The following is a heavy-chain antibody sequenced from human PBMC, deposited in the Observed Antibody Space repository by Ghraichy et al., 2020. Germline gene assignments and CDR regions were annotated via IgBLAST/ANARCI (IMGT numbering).Heavy chain of an antibody. CDR2: ISSSSSYI. D-gene: IGHD3-10*01. V-gene: IGHV3-21*01. CDR1: GFTFSSYS. J-gene: IGHJ6*02. Sequence: GGSLRLSCAASGFTFSSYSMNWVRQAPGKGLEWVSSISSSSSYIYYADSVKGRFTISRDNAKNSLYLQMNSLRAEDTAVYYCARGRYGSGSYYNYYYGMDVWGQGTTVTVSS. CDR3: ARGRYGSGSYYNYYYGMDV.